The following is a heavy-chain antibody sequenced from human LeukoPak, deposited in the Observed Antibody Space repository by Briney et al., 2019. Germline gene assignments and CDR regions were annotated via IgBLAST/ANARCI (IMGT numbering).Heavy chain of an antibody. Sequence: SVKVSCKVSGGTFSTSAITWVRQARGHGLEWVGRIVPFRDMTNYAQRFQDRVTIAADKSANIAYMELSSLISEDTAVYYCARGSYDGIYYFDDWGQGTLVTVSS. J-gene: IGHJ4*02. D-gene: IGHD3-16*01. V-gene: IGHV1-69*04. CDR3: ARGSYDGIYYFDD. CDR1: GGTFSTSA. CDR2: IVPFRDMT.